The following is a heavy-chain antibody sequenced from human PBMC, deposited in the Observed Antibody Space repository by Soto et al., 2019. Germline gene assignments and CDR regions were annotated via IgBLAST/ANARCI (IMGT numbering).Heavy chain of an antibody. V-gene: IGHV3-9*01. J-gene: IGHJ6*02. CDR1: GFTFDDYA. Sequence: GGSLRLSCVASGFTFDDYAMHWVRQAPGKGLEWVSGISWNSGSIGYADSVKGRFTISRDNAKNSLYLQMSSLRAEDTALYYCAKGAYYYYGMDVWGQGTTVTVSS. CDR3: AKGAYYYYGMDV. CDR2: ISWNSGSI.